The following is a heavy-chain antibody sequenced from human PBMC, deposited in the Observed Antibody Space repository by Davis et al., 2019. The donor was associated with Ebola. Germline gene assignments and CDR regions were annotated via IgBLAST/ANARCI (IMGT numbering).Heavy chain of an antibody. CDR2: ISGSGGST. Sequence: GESLKISCAASGFTFSSYAMSWVRQAPGKGLEWVSRISGSGGSTYYADSVKGRFTISRDNSKNTLYLQMNSLRAEDTAVYYCAKDHSMILVVLFDYWGQGTLVTVSS. J-gene: IGHJ4*02. V-gene: IGHV3-23*01. CDR3: AKDHSMILVVLFDY. CDR1: GFTFSSYA. D-gene: IGHD3-22*01.